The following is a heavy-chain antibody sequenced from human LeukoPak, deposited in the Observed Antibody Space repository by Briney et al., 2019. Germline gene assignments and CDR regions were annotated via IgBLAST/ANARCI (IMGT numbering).Heavy chain of an antibody. CDR2: IYYSGST. D-gene: IGHD3-3*01. V-gene: IGHV4-59*01. Sequence: SETLSLTCTVSGVSISSYYWSWIRQPPGKGLEWIGYIYYSGSTNYNPSLKSRVTISVDTSKNQFSLKLSSVTAADTAVYYCARESPGGYYDFWSGYYAFDPWGQGTLVTVSS. J-gene: IGHJ5*02. CDR1: GVSISSYY. CDR3: ARESPGGYYDFWSGYYAFDP.